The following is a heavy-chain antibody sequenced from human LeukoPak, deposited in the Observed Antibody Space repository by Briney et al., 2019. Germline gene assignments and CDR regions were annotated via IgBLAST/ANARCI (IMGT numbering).Heavy chain of an antibody. CDR2: IYRDGST. D-gene: IGHD4-17*01. CDR3: ARDSGDGDYEPLDY. V-gene: IGHV3-53*01. J-gene: IGHJ4*02. CDR1: GLTFSSHW. Sequence: GGSLRLSCAASGLTFSSHWMHWVRQAPGKGLEWVSIIYRDGSTYYADYVRGRFTISRDNSKNTLYLQVNSLRVEDTAVYYCARDSGDGDYEPLDYWGQGTLVTVSS.